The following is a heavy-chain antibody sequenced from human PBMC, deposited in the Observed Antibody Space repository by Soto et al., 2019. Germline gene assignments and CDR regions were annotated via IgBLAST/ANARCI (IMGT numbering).Heavy chain of an antibody. CDR2: LYSGGTT. V-gene: IGHV3-53*01. Sequence: SGGSLRLSCAASGFNFIRKYMIWVRQAPGKGLEWVSILYSGGTTYYADSVKGRFTISRDTSENTLYLQMNSLRAEDTAVYYCARGLYDSGSFYFDFWGQGTLVTVSS. J-gene: IGHJ4*02. CDR1: GFNFIRKY. D-gene: IGHD3-10*01. CDR3: ARGLYDSGSFYFDF.